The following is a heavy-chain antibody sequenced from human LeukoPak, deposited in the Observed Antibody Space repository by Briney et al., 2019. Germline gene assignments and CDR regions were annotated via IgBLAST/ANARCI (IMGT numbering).Heavy chain of an antibody. CDR3: ARRRVGATRSGAFDI. D-gene: IGHD1-26*01. V-gene: IGHV3-21*01. J-gene: IGHJ3*02. Sequence: PGGSLRLSCAASGFTFSSYSMTWVRQAPGKGLEWVSSISSSSSYIYYADSVKGRFTISRDNAKNSLYLQMNSLRAEDTAVYYCARRRVGATRSGAFDIWGQGTMVTVSS. CDR2: ISSSSSYI. CDR1: GFTFSSYS.